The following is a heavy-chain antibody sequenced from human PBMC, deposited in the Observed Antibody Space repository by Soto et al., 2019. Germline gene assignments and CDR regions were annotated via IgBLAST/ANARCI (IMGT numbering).Heavy chain of an antibody. J-gene: IGHJ4*02. CDR3: ARATGCNNPFDS. CDR2: ISSDGSST. CDR1: GFTFSTYW. V-gene: IGHV3-74*01. Sequence: EVQLVESGGGLVQPGGSLRLSCAASGFTFSTYWMHWVRQGPGRGLVWVSRISSDGSSTTYADSVKGRFTTSRDNARNTLYLQRDSLRAEDTAIYYCARATGCNNPFDSWGQGTLVTVSS.